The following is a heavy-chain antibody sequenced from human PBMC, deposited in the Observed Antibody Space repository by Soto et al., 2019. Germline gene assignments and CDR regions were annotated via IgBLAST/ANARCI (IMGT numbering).Heavy chain of an antibody. D-gene: IGHD1-1*01. CDR3: AKALERGNYYYTIDA. J-gene: IGHJ6*02. CDR2: IIDSGGST. CDR1: GXTFSKYS. Sequence: GSLRLSCAASGXTFSKYSMNWVRQAPGKGLEWVSFIIDSGGSTYYADSVKGRFTISRDNFKKTLYLQMNSLRAEDTAVYFCAKALERGNYYYTIDAWGQGTTVTVSS. V-gene: IGHV3-23*01.